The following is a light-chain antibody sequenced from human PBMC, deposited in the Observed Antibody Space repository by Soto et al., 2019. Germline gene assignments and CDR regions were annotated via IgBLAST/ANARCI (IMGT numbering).Light chain of an antibody. J-gene: IGKJ2*01. CDR3: QQYNNWPPTT. CDR2: RAS. Sequence: EIVMTQSPATLSVSPGERATLSCRASQSVSNNLAWYQQKLGQAPRLLFYRASTRATGVPARFTGSGSGTEFTLTISSLQSEDFAVYYCQQYNNWPPTTFGQGTKLEIK. V-gene: IGKV3-15*01. CDR1: QSVSNN.